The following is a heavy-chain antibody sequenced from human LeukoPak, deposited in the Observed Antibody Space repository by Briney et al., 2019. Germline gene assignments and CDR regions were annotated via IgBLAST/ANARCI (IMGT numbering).Heavy chain of an antibody. V-gene: IGHV4-31*03. D-gene: IGHD3-10*01. J-gene: IGHJ6*02. CDR1: GGSISSGGYY. CDR2: IYYSGST. CDR3: ASTSYYGSGTQMDV. Sequence: SQTLSLTCTVSGGSISSGGYYWSWIRQHPGRGLEWIGYIYYSGSTYYNPSLKSRVTISVDTSKNQFSLKLSSVTAADTAVYYCASTSYYGSGTQMDVWGQGTTVTVSS.